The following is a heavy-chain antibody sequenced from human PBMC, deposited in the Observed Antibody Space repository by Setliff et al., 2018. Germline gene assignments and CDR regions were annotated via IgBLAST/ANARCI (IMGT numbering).Heavy chain of an antibody. CDR2: IVVGSGNT. J-gene: IGHJ6*02. CDR3: AAQMSRGTGTPAYYYYGMDV. CDR1: GFTFTSSA. D-gene: IGHD1-1*01. V-gene: IGHV1-58*02. Sequence: SVKVSCKASGFTFTSSAMQWVRQARGQRLEGIGWIVVGSGNTNYAQKFQERVTITRDMSTSTAYMELRSPRSEDTAVYSCAAQMSRGTGTPAYYYYGMDVWGQGTTVTVAS.